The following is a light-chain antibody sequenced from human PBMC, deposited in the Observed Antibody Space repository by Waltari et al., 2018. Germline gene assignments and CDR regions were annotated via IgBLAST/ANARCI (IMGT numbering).Light chain of an antibody. V-gene: IGKV1-33*01. CDR2: AAS. CDR1: QGVTKY. Sequence: DIQMTQSPSSLSASVGDRVTITCQVSQGVTKYVNWYQQKPGEAPNLLIYAASNLETGVPSRFSGSGFGTDFSFTISSLQPEDVGTYFCQQYDNLPVTFGGGTKVEIK. J-gene: IGKJ4*01. CDR3: QQYDNLPVT.